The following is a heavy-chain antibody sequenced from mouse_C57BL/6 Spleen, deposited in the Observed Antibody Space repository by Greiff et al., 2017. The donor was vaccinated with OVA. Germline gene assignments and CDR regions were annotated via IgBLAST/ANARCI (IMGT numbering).Heavy chain of an antibody. CDR1: GYTFTSYW. J-gene: IGHJ1*03. CDR3: ARDGSSYGYFDV. Sequence: QVHVKQPGAELVRPGSSVKLSCKASGYTFTSYWMHWVKQRPIQGLEWIGNIDPSDSETHYNQKFKDKATLTVDKSSSTAYMQLSSLTSEDSAVYYCARDGSSYGYFDVWGTGTTVTVSS. V-gene: IGHV1-52*01. CDR2: IDPSDSET. D-gene: IGHD1-1*01.